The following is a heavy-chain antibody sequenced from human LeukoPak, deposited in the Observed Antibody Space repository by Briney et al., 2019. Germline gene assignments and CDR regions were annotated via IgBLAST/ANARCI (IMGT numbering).Heavy chain of an antibody. J-gene: IGHJ3*02. CDR3: ARENYGGNYHDAFDI. Sequence: GGSLRLSCAASGFTFSSYSMNWVRQAPGKGLEWVSSISSSSSYIYYADSVKGRSTISRDNAKNSLYLQMNSLRAEDTAVYYCARENYGGNYHDAFDIWGQGTMVTVSS. V-gene: IGHV3-21*01. CDR2: ISSSSSYI. D-gene: IGHD4-23*01. CDR1: GFTFSSYS.